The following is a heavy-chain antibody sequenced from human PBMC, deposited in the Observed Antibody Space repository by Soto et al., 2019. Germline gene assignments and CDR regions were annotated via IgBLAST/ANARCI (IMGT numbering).Heavy chain of an antibody. V-gene: IGHV1-18*01. D-gene: IGHD3-10*01. CDR1: GYTFTSYG. CDR3: TGDRGAYRLDG. CDR2: ISAYNGNK. J-gene: IGHJ6*02. Sequence: QVQLVQSGAEVKKPGASVKVSCKASGYTFTSYGISWVRQAPGQGLEWMGWISAYNGNKNYAQKLQGRVTMTTDTSTSTAYMELESLGFDGHGGVYCTGDRGAYRLDGWGQGTTVTVSS.